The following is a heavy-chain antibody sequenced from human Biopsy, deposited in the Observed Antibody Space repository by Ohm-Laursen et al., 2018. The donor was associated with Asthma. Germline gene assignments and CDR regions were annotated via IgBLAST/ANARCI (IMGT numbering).Heavy chain of an antibody. J-gene: IGHJ6*02. V-gene: IGHV3-33*01. D-gene: IGHD1-26*01. CDR3: ATNSGAYKNSLGDGLDV. Sequence: SLRLSCSASGFTFTTYGMHWVRQAPGRGLEWVGVIWFDGSKKYYADYVKGRFTISRDNSKKMLYLQMNSLRAEDTAVYYCATNSGAYKNSLGDGLDVWGQGTTVIV. CDR2: IWFDGSKK. CDR1: GFTFTTYG.